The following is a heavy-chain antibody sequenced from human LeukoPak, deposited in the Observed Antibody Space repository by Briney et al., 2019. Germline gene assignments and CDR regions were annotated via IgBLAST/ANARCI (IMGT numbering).Heavy chain of an antibody. CDR2: ISVYNGNT. J-gene: IGHJ4*02. Sequence: ASVKVSCKASGYTFTSYGISWVRQAPGQGLEWMGWISVYNGNTNYAQKLQGRVTMTTDTSTSTAYMELRSLRSDDTAVYYCARAHLYCSGGSCYSRTFDYWGQGTLVTVSA. CDR3: ARAHLYCSGGSCYSRTFDY. CDR1: GYTFTSYG. D-gene: IGHD2-15*01. V-gene: IGHV1-18*04.